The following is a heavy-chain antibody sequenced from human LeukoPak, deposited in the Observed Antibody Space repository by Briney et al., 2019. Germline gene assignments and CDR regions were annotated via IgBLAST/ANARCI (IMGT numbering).Heavy chain of an antibody. V-gene: IGHV3-30*03. D-gene: IGHD3-22*01. CDR2: ISYDGSNK. CDR3: ARGFWGYYYDSSYDY. J-gene: IGHJ4*02. CDR1: GFTFSNYG. Sequence: GGSLRLSCITSGFTFSNYGMHWVRQAPGKGLEWVALISYDGSNKYYVDSVKGRFTISRDNSKNTLYLQMNSLRAEDTAVYYCARGFWGYYYDSSYDYWGQGTLVTVSS.